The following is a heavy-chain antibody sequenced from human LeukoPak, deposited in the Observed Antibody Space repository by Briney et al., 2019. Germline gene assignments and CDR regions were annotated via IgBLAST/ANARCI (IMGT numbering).Heavy chain of an antibody. CDR3: ARAKSSNGNYYLRDAFDM. CDR1: GFIFSDYD. J-gene: IGHJ3*02. CDR2: ISSTGNYI. D-gene: IGHD3-22*01. Sequence: AGGSLRLSCAASGFIFSDYDMNWVRQAPGKGLEWLSSISSTGNYIYDAESVKGRFTISRDNGKKSLSLEMNSLRDEDTAVYYCARAKSSNGNYYLRDAFDMWGQGTVVTVSS. V-gene: IGHV3-21*01.